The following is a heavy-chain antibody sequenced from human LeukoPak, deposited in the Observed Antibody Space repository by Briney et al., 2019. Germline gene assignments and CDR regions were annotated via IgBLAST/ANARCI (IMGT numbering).Heavy chain of an antibody. J-gene: IGHJ4*02. CDR3: AGGSDLGF. CDR1: GFTFSTYA. Sequence: GGSLRLSCAASGFTFSTYAMTWVRQAPGKGLEWVSGISGSGGSTYYTDSVKGRFTVSRDNAKNSLYLQMDSLRAEDTAVYYCAGGSDLGFWGQGTLVTVSS. D-gene: IGHD3-10*01. CDR2: ISGSGGST. V-gene: IGHV3-23*01.